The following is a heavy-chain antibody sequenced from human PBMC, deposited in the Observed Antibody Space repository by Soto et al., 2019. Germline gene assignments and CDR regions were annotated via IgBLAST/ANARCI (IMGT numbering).Heavy chain of an antibody. V-gene: IGHV3-66*01. CDR1: GIIVSSNY. CDR3: SYRSFFDP. CDR2: MYSAGSA. D-gene: IGHD6-19*01. J-gene: IGHJ5*02. Sequence: GGSLRLSCAASGIIVSSNYMSWVRQAPGKGLEWVSVMYSAGSAYYADSVKGRFTISRDNSKNTLYLQMNSLRAEDTAVYYCSYRSFFDPWGQGTLVTVSS.